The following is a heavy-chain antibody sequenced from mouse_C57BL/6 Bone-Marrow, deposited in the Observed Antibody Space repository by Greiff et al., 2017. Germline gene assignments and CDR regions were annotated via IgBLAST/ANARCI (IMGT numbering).Heavy chain of an antibody. CDR2: IHPNSGST. Sequence: QVQLQQPGAELVKPGASVKLSCKASGYTFTSYWMHWVKQRPGQGLEWIGMIHPNSGSTNYNEKFKSKATLTVDNSSSTAYMQLSSLTSEDSAVYYCAIRGSYYYCSSYGDWGQGTTLTGSS. V-gene: IGHV1-64*01. D-gene: IGHD1-1*01. J-gene: IGHJ2*01. CDR3: AIRGSYYYCSSYGD. CDR1: GYTFTSYW.